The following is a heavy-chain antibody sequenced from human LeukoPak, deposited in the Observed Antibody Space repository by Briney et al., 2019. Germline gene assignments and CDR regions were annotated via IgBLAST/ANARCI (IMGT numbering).Heavy chain of an antibody. CDR3: ARTVYSSGWYPYYYGMDV. D-gene: IGHD6-19*01. Sequence: ASVKVSCKASGYTFSSYGIGWVRQAPGQGLEWMGWMNPNSGNTGYAQKFQGRVTMTRNTSISTAYMELSSLRSEDTAVYYCARTVYSSGWYPYYYGMDVWGQGTTVTVSS. CDR2: MNPNSGNT. V-gene: IGHV1-8*02. CDR1: GYTFSSYG. J-gene: IGHJ6*02.